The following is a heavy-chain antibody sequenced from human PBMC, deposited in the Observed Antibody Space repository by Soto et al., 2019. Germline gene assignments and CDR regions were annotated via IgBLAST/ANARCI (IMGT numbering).Heavy chain of an antibody. CDR3: AAATTWNFHFHY. Sequence: QVQLVESGGGVVQPGTSLRLSCAASGFTISTHGMHWVRQAPGKGLEWVANIWYDGSNKFYADSVMGRFTISKDNSKNTLYVEMNCLRTEDTAVYYCAAATTWNFHFHYWSQGTQVTVSS. CDR2: IWYDGSNK. D-gene: IGHD1-7*01. V-gene: IGHV3-33*01. CDR1: GFTISTHG. J-gene: IGHJ4*02.